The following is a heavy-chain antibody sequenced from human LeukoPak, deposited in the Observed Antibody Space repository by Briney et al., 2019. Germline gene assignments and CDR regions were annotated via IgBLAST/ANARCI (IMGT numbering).Heavy chain of an antibody. V-gene: IGHV3-30-3*02. CDR1: GFTFGSYA. D-gene: IGHD2-8*01. CDR2: MSFDGTHI. Sequence: GGSLRLSCAASGFTFGSYAMHWVRQAPGKGLEWVAVMSFDGTHIYYADSVKGRFTSSRDNSKNTLYLQMDSLRAEDTAIYYCANEFTKGDVWGQGTTVTVSS. J-gene: IGHJ3*01. CDR3: ANEFTKGDV.